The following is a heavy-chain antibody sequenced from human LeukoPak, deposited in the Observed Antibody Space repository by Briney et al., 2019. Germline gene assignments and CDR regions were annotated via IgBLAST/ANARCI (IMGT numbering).Heavy chain of an antibody. V-gene: IGHV3-74*01. J-gene: IGHJ4*02. CDR1: GLAFSAYK. CDR3: VVGGSPGY. Sequence: GGSLRLSCAASGLAFSAYKMHWVRQAPRKGLVWVSRISTDGYTTDYADSVQGRFTASRDNTKNTWSLEMNSLRAEDTAVYYCVVGGSPGYWGQGTLVTVSS. D-gene: IGHD2-15*01. CDR2: ISTDGYTT.